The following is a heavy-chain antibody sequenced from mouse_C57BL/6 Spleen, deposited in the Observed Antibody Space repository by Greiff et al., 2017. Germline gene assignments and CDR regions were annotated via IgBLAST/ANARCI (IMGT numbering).Heavy chain of an antibody. Sequence: QVQLQQSGAELVKPGASVKLSCKASGYTFTEYTIHWVKQRSGQGLEWIGWFYPGSGSIKYNEKFKDKATLTADKSSSTVYMELSRLTSEDSAVYFCARLDIYGYGISPSWFAYWGQGTLVTVSA. J-gene: IGHJ3*01. V-gene: IGHV1-62-2*01. CDR3: ARLDIYGYGISPSWFAY. D-gene: IGHD1-1*01. CDR1: GYTFTEYT. CDR2: FYPGSGSI.